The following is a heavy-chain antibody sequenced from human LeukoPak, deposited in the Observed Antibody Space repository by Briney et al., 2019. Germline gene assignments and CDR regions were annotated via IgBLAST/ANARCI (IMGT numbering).Heavy chain of an antibody. J-gene: IGHJ4*02. Sequence: PGGSLRLSCEASGFTFSAYAMTWVRQAPGKGLEWVSSIGSDNKPHYSESVKGRFAISRDNSKSMLFLQLNSLRAEDTAIHYCAKGWPVPGTGGPGGTFDYWGQGTLVTV. V-gene: IGHV3-23*05. CDR1: GFTFSAYA. D-gene: IGHD6-19*01. CDR2: IGSDNKP. CDR3: AKGWPVPGTGGPGGTFDY.